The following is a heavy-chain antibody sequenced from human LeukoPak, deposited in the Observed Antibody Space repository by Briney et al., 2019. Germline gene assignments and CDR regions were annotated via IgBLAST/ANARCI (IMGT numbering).Heavy chain of an antibody. J-gene: IGHJ5*02. CDR2: INYSGSV. D-gene: IGHD3-9*01. Sequence: PSETLSLTCAVYGGSFSGYYWSWIRQPPGRGLEWIGEINYSGSVNNSPSLKSRVTISVDTSKNQFSLKLSSVTAADTAVYYCARRRLVRGFDPWGQGTLVTVSS. CDR1: GGSFSGYY. V-gene: IGHV4-34*01. CDR3: ARRRLVRGFDP.